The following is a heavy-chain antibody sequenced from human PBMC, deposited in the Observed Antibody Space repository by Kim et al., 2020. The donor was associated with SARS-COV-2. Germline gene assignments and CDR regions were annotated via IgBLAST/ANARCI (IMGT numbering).Heavy chain of an antibody. J-gene: IGHJ6*01. D-gene: IGHD6-13*01. CDR3: ARDFGSSSWYSDYYYGM. Sequence: GGSLRLSCAASGFTFSSYAMPWVRQAPGKGLEWVAVISYDGSNKYYADSVKGRFTISRANSKNTLYLQMTSLSAEDTAVYYCARDFGSSSWYSDYYYGM. CDR2: ISYDGSNK. CDR1: GFTFSSYA. V-gene: IGHV3-30-3*01.